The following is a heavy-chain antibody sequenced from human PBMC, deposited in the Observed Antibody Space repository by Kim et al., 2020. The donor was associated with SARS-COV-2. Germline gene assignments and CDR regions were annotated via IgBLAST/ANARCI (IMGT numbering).Heavy chain of an antibody. J-gene: IGHJ5*02. CDR3: ARTSQLGMGDWFDP. Sequence: TPSLSRRVTISVATSKNQFSLKLSSVTAADTAVYYCARTSQLGMGDWFDPWGQGTLVTVSS. V-gene: IGHV4-4*09. D-gene: IGHD7-27*01.